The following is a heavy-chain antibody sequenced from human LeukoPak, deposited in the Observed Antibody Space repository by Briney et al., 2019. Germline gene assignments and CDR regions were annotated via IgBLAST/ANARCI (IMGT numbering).Heavy chain of an antibody. CDR2: ISGSGGST. CDR3: AKGGSYYYDSSGHF. Sequence: GGSLRLSCAASGFTFSSYGMSWVRQAPGKGLEWVSAISGSGGSTYYADSVKGRFTISRDNSKNTLYLQMNSLRAEDTAVYYCAKGGSYYYDSSGHFWGQGTLVTVSS. V-gene: IGHV3-23*01. D-gene: IGHD3-22*01. J-gene: IGHJ4*02. CDR1: GFTFSSYG.